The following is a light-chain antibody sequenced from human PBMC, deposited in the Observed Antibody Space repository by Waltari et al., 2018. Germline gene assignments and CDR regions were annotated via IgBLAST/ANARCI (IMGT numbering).Light chain of an antibody. CDR1: QSLVHSDGNTY. J-gene: IGKJ2*01. CDR2: KVS. Sequence: DVVMTQSPLSLSVTLGQPASISCRSSQSLVHSDGNTYLNWFQQRPGQSPRRLIYKVSNRASGVPDRFSGSGSGTDFTLKISRVEAEDVGVYYCMQATHLYTFGQGTNLEIK. CDR3: MQATHLYT. V-gene: IGKV2-30*02.